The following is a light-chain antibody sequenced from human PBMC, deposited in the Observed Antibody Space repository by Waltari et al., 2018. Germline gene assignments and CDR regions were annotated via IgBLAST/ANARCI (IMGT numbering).Light chain of an antibody. CDR2: KND. CDR1: TSTIGRNY. Sequence: QSVLTQPPSASGTPGQRVTMSCPGRTSTIGRNYVYWYQQLPGTAPKLLIYKNDLRPSGVPDRISGSKSGTSASLAISGLRSEDEADYYCSSWDDSLSGVVLGGGTKLTVL. CDR3: SSWDDSLSGVV. V-gene: IGLV1-47*01. J-gene: IGLJ2*01.